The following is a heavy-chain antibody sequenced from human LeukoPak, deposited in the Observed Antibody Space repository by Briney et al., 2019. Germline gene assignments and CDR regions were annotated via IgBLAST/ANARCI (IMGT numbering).Heavy chain of an antibody. CDR2: ISSNGGST. CDR1: GFTFSSSA. CDR3: VKDRVSISSSGYFDY. Sequence: GGSLRLSCAASGFTFSSSAMSWVRQAPGKGLEYVSAISSNGGSTYYADSVKGRFTISRDNSKNTLYLQMSSLRAEDTAVYYCVKDRVSISSSGYFDYWGQGTLVTVSS. V-gene: IGHV3-64D*06. J-gene: IGHJ4*02. D-gene: IGHD6-13*01.